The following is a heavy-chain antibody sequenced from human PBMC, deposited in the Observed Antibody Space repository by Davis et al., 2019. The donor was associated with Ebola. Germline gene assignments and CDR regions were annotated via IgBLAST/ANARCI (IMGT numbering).Heavy chain of an antibody. V-gene: IGHV1-69*13. CDR1: GYTFTSYG. D-gene: IGHD3-10*01. CDR3: ARSDYGSGSPEGWFDP. CDR2: IIPIFGTA. Sequence: SVKVSCKASGYTFTSYGISWVRQAPGQGLEWMGGIIPIFGTANYAQKFQGRVTITADESTSTAYMELSSLRSEDTAVYYCARSDYGSGSPEGWFDPWGQGTLVTVSS. J-gene: IGHJ5*02.